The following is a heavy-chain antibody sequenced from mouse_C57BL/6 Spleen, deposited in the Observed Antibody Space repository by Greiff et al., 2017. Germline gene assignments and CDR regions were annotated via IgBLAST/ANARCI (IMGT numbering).Heavy chain of an antibody. CDR1: GFTFSSYA. CDR3: TREPYGSHAMDY. J-gene: IGHJ4*01. CDR2: ISSGGDYI. D-gene: IGHD1-1*01. V-gene: IGHV5-9-1*02. Sequence: EVMLVESGEGLVKPGGSLKLSCAASGFTFSSYAMSWVRQTPEERLEWVAYISSGGDYIYYADTVKGRFTISRDNARNTLYLQMSSLKSEDTAMYYCTREPYGSHAMDYWGQGTSVTVSS.